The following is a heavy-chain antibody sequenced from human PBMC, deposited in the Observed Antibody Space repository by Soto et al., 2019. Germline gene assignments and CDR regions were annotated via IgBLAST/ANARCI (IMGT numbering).Heavy chain of an antibody. CDR2: MYSGGST. CDR1: GFTVGSSY. Sequence: PGGSLRLSCTASGFTVGSSYMSWVRQAPGKGPEWVSVMYSGGSTYYADSVKGRFTISRDNSKNTLYLQMNSLRADDTAVYFCARVRSVMSTWFDPWGQGTLVTVSS. CDR3: ARVRSVMSTWFDP. J-gene: IGHJ5*02. D-gene: IGHD4-4*01. V-gene: IGHV3-53*01.